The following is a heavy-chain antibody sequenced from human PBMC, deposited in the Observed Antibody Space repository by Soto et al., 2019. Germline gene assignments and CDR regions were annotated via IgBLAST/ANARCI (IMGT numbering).Heavy chain of an antibody. Sequence: PGGSLRLSCAASGFTFSSYWMHWVRQAPGKGLVWVSRINSDGSSTSYADSVKGRFTISRDNAKNTLYLQMNSLRAEDTAVYYCARGVSLVLGYCSSTSCYVFDYWGQGTLVTVSS. V-gene: IGHV3-74*01. D-gene: IGHD2-2*01. CDR1: GFTFSSYW. CDR3: ARGVSLVLGYCSSTSCYVFDY. CDR2: INSDGSST. J-gene: IGHJ4*02.